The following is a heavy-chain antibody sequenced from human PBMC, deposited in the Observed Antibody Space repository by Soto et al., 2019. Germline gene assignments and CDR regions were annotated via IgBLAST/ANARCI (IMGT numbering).Heavy chain of an antibody. V-gene: IGHV4-31*03. CDR1: GGSISRGGYY. J-gene: IGHJ5*02. CDR2: IYYSGET. Sequence: QVQLQESGPGLVKPSQTLSLTCSVSGGSISRGGYYWRWIRQHPGKGLEWIGYIYYSGETYYNPSLNSRVTISVDTSKTQFSLSLRYVTAADTAVYYCARDIAKPNNWFDPWGQGTLVTVSS. CDR3: ARDIAKPNNWFDP.